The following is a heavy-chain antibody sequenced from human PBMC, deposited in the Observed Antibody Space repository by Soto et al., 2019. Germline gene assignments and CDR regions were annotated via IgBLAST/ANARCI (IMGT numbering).Heavy chain of an antibody. CDR1: GFSFSSYG. CDR3: VAGQYFFDC. Sequence: GGSLRLSCAASGFSFSSYGMQWVRQAPGKGLEWVAVISYDGSNKYYADSVKDRFTISRDNSKKTLYLQMNSLRADDTAVYYCVAGQYFFDCCGQGTLVTVSS. J-gene: IGHJ4*02. CDR2: ISYDGSNK. D-gene: IGHD6-19*01. V-gene: IGHV3-30*03.